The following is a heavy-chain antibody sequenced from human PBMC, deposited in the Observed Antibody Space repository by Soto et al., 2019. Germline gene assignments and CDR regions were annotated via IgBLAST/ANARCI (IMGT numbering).Heavy chain of an antibody. CDR3: ASGRIAARRGGIYYYYGMDV. V-gene: IGHV1-18*01. CDR1: GYTFTSYG. Sequence: ASVKVSCKASGYTFTSYGISWVRQAPGQGLEWMGWISAYNGNTNYAQKLQGRVTMTTDTSTSTAYMELRSLRSDDTAVYYCASGRIAARRGGIYYYYGMDVWGQGTTVTVSS. CDR2: ISAYNGNT. J-gene: IGHJ6*02. D-gene: IGHD6-6*01.